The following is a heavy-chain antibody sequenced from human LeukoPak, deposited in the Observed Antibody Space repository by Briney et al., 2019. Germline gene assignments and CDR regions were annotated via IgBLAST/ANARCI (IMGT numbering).Heavy chain of an antibody. V-gene: IGHV4-39*02. CDR2: IYYSGST. D-gene: IGHD5-24*01. CDR1: GVSISSSSYY. J-gene: IGHJ4*02. Sequence: SETLSLTCTVSGVSISSSSYYWGWIRQPPGKGLEWIGSIYYSGSTYYNPSLKSRVHISVDTSKNQFSLKLSSVTAADTAVYYCARDGYNFGFDYWGQGTLVTVSS. CDR3: ARDGYNFGFDY.